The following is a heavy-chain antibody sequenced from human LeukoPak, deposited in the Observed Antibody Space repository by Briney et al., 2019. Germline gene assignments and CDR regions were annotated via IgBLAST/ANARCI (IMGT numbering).Heavy chain of an antibody. V-gene: IGHV3-48*03. Sequence: GGSLRLSCAASGFTFSSYEMNWVRQAPGKGLEWVSYISSSGSTKYYADSVKGRFTISRDNAKDSLYLQMNSLRAEDTALYYCARDRRRDGNNYLDSWGQGTLVTVSS. D-gene: IGHD5-24*01. CDR2: ISSSGSTK. J-gene: IGHJ4*02. CDR1: GFTFSSYE. CDR3: ARDRRRDGNNYLDS.